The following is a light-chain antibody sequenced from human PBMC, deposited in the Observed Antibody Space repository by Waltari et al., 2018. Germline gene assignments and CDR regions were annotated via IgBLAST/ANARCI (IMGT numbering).Light chain of an antibody. Sequence: VVLTQSPATLSLSAGEGATLSCRASQNINTFLAWYQQKPGQAPRLLIYDASNRATGVPVRFSGGGSGTDFTLTISSLEPEDFAVYYCHQRSDWGTFGGGTKVEI. V-gene: IGKV3-11*01. CDR1: QNINTF. J-gene: IGKJ4*01. CDR3: HQRSDWGT. CDR2: DAS.